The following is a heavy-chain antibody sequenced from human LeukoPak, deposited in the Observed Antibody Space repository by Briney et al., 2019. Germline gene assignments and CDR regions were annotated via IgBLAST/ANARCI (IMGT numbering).Heavy chain of an antibody. V-gene: IGHV3-7*01. Sequence: GGSLRLSCAASGFTFSNYWMNWVRQAPGKGLEWVASIKEDGSEKYFVDSVKGRFTISRDNANNSVSMQMNSLRAEDTGVYCCARILCDSSASKWFDPWGQGTLVTVSS. CDR2: IKEDGSEK. CDR3: ARILCDSSASKWFDP. CDR1: GFTFSNYW. D-gene: IGHD6-13*01. J-gene: IGHJ5*02.